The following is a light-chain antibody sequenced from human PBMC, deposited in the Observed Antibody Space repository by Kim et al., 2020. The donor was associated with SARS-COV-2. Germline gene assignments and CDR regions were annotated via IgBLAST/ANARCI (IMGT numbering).Light chain of an antibody. CDR2: GAS. Sequence: EVVLTQSPGTLSLSPGDGATLSCRASQSVSSNYLAWYQQKPGQAPRLLIYGASTRATGTPDRFSGSESQTDFTLTIRRLEPEDFAVYYCQQYDRLPVTFGGGTKLEI. CDR1: QSVSSNY. CDR3: QQYDRLPVT. J-gene: IGKJ4*01. V-gene: IGKV3-20*01.